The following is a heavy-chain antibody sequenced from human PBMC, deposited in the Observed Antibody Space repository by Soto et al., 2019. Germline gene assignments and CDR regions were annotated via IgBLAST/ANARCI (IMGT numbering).Heavy chain of an antibody. CDR2: ISFDGTKK. D-gene: IGHD4-17*01. Sequence: PGGSLRLSCAASGFTFNIYALHWVRHAPGKGLEWVAVISFDGTKKYYSDSVKGRFTISRDNLKNTLYLQMDNLRVEDAALYFCAREDDYGYRYINYGLDVWGQGTTVTVSS. V-gene: IGHV3-30-3*01. J-gene: IGHJ6*02. CDR3: AREDDYGYRYINYGLDV. CDR1: GFTFNIYA.